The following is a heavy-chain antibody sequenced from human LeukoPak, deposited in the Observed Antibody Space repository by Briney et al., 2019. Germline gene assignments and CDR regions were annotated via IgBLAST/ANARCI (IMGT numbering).Heavy chain of an antibody. D-gene: IGHD6-19*01. CDR2: IKHSGST. CDR3: ARDRHSSGWYYYYYMDV. V-gene: IGHV4-34*01. CDR1: GGSFSGYY. Sequence: SETLSLTCAVYGGSFSGYYWSWIRQPPGKGLEWIGEIKHSGSTNYNPSLKSRVTISVDTSKNQFSLKLSSVTAADTAVYYCARDRHSSGWYYYYYMDVWGKGTTVTVSS. J-gene: IGHJ6*03.